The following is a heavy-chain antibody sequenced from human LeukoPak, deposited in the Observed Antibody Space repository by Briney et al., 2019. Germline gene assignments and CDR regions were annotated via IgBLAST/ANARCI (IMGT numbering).Heavy chain of an antibody. Sequence: GGSLRLSCGASGFTLSSYAMTWVRQAPGKGLEWVSAIGISGGSTYYADSVKGRFTISRDNSMNTVYLEMSSLRAEDTAVYYSASGPRLWFGESYYYYGMDVWGQGTTVTVSS. D-gene: IGHD3-10*01. CDR1: GFTLSSYA. CDR2: IGISGGST. J-gene: IGHJ6*02. V-gene: IGHV3-23*01. CDR3: ASGPRLWFGESYYYYGMDV.